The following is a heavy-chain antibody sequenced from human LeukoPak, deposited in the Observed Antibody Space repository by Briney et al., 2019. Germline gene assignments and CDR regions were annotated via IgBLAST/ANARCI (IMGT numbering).Heavy chain of an antibody. J-gene: IGHJ4*02. CDR1: GFTFSSYD. CDR2: ISYDGNNK. CDR3: AKRNGF. D-gene: IGHD1-1*01. Sequence: PGGSLRLSCAASGFTFSSYDMHWVRQAPGKGLEWVAIISYDGNNKYYADSVKGRFTISRDNSKNTLYLQMNTLRVEDTAVYYCAKRNGFWGQGTLITDSS. V-gene: IGHV3-30*18.